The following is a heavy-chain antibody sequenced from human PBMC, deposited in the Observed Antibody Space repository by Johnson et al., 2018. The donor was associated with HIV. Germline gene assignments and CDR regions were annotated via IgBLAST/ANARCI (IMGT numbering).Heavy chain of an antibody. CDR3: TTGRPSSAAFDI. J-gene: IGHJ3*02. CDR2: IKSKTDGGTT. CDR1: GFTFSSYA. V-gene: IGHV3-15*01. Sequence: VQLVESGGGLVQPGGSLRLSCAASGFTFSSYAMSWVRQAPGKGLEWVGRIKSKTDGGTTDYAAPVKGRFTISRDDSKNTLYLQMNSLKTEDSAVYYCTTGRPSSAAFDIWGQGTMVTVSS.